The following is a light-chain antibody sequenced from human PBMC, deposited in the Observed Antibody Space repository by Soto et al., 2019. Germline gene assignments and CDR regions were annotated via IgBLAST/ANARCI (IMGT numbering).Light chain of an antibody. Sequence: EIVLTQSPGTLSLSPGERATLSCRASQSVRSSHLAWYQQKPGQAPRLLIYGASSRATGIPDKFSGSGSGTDFTLTISRLEPEDFAVYHCQQYSSSPITFGGATKVDIK. V-gene: IGKV3-20*01. CDR3: QQYSSSPIT. CDR2: GAS. J-gene: IGKJ4*01. CDR1: QSVRSSH.